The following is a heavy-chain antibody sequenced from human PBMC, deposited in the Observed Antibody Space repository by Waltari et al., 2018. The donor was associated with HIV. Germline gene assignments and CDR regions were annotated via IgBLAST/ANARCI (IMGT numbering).Heavy chain of an antibody. J-gene: IGHJ6*02. CDR1: GGSLGTYY. CDR3: AGIVHRASYSMDV. D-gene: IGHD2-21*01. Sequence: QVQLQQWGAGLLKPSETLSVTCTVSGGSLGTYYWNWVRHFPGKGLGWIGEINPSGGTTYKPSLKGRVTISRDWSKNLFSLKLTSVTAADTALYYCAGIVHRASYSMDVWGQGTTVTVSS. V-gene: IGHV4-34*02. CDR2: INPSGGT.